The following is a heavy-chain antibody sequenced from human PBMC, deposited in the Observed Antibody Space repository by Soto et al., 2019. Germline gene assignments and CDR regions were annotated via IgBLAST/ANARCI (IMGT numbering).Heavy chain of an antibody. V-gene: IGHV3-23*01. D-gene: IGHD5-18*01. CDR3: AKATRIQLWLLDY. CDR1: GFTFSSYA. J-gene: IGHJ4*02. Sequence: HPGGSLRLSCAASGFTFSSYAMSWVRQAPGKGLEWVSAISGSGGSTYYADSVKGRFTISRDNSKNTLYLQMNSLRAEDTAVYYCAKATRIQLWLLDYWGQGTLVTVSS. CDR2: ISGSGGST.